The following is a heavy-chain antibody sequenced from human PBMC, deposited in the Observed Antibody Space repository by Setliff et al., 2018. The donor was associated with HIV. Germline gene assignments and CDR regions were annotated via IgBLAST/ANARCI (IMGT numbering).Heavy chain of an antibody. V-gene: IGHV1-2*02. CDR2: INPNGGYT. J-gene: IGHJ5*02. CDR1: GYIFTDYY. D-gene: IGHD2-2*01. CDR3: ARGHCNSDKCWYTWFDP. Sequence: ASVKVSCKASGYIFTDYYIHWVRQAPGQGLEWMGWINPNGGYTNYAQKFLGRVTMTQDTSFTTAYMELSRLRSDDTAVYYCARGHCNSDKCWYTWFDPWGQGTLVTVSS.